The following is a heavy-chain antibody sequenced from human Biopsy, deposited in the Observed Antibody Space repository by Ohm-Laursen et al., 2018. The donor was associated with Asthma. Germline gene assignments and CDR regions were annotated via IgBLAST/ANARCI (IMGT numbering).Heavy chain of an antibody. J-gene: IGHJ4*02. CDR2: ISYDGSSI. V-gene: IGHV3-30*03. CDR1: GFSFGSFG. CDR3: AREGVAGTHIED. Sequence: SLRLSCAAPGFSFGSFGMNWVRQAPGKGLEWVAVISYDGSSIYYADSVKGRFTISRDNSKNTLSLQMNSLTAEDTAVYYCAREGVAGTHIEDWGQGTLVTVSS. D-gene: IGHD6-19*01.